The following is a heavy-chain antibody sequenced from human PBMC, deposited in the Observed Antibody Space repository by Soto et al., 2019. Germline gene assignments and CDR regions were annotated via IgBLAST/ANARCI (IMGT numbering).Heavy chain of an antibody. J-gene: IGHJ6*03. CDR2: IKSKTDGGTT. V-gene: IGHV3-15*01. CDR3: TTDEYCSSTSCYGGYYYYYMDV. D-gene: IGHD2-2*01. Sequence: GGSLRLSCAASVLTFSNAWMSWVRQAPGKGLEWVGRIKSKTDGGTTDYAAPVKGRFTISRDDSKNTLYLQMNSLKTEDTAVYYCTTDEYCSSTSCYGGYYYYYMDVWGKGTTVTVSS. CDR1: VLTFSNAW.